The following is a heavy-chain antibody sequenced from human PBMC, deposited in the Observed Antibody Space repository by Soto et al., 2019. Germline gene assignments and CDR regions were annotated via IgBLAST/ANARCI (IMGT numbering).Heavy chain of an antibody. D-gene: IGHD6-6*01. V-gene: IGHV1-18*01. CDR2: ISTYNGNT. CDR3: ARDPKYSTSPKVFEY. Sequence: ASVKVSCKASGYSFTRFGISWVRQAPGQGLEWVGRISTYNGNTKYAQKLQGRVTVSTDTSTSTAYMELRSLRSDDTAVYYCARDPKYSTSPKVFEYWGQGTLVTVTS. J-gene: IGHJ4*02. CDR1: GYSFTRFG.